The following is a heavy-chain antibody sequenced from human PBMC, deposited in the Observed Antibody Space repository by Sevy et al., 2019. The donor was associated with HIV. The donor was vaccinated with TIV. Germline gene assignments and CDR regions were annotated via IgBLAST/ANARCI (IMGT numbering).Heavy chain of an antibody. D-gene: IGHD3-10*01. CDR3: TTDAAEVTMVQGLIHPWGHYYGMDV. Sequence: GGSLRLSCAASGFTFSNAWMSWVRQAPGKGLEWVGRIKSKTDGGTTDYAAPVKGRFTISRDDSKNTLYLQMNSLKTEDKALNYCTTDAAEVTMVQGLIHPWGHYYGMDVWGQGTTVTVSS. J-gene: IGHJ6*02. CDR1: GFTFSNAW. CDR2: IKSKTDGGTT. V-gene: IGHV3-15*01.